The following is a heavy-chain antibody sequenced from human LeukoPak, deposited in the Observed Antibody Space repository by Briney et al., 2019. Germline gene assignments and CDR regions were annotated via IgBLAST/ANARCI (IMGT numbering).Heavy chain of an antibody. CDR3: AKKGYYGSGTPYFDY. CDR1: GFTFSYFS. CDR2: IIYSGDNT. V-gene: IGHV3-23*01. Sequence: GGSLRLSCVASGFTFSYFSMSWVRQAPGKGLEWAAAIIYSGDNTYYAGSVRGRFTISRDNSKNTLFLQMNSLRAEDTAIYYCAKKGYYGSGTPYFDYWGQGTLVTVSS. D-gene: IGHD3-10*01. J-gene: IGHJ4*02.